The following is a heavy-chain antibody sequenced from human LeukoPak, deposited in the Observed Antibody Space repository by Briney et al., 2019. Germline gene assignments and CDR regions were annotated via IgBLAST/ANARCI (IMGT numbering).Heavy chain of an antibody. CDR1: GGSISSDSYY. V-gene: IGHV4-61*02. CDR2: IQASGNT. J-gene: IGHJ3*02. D-gene: IGHD2-15*01. CDR3: AKGGVVVVAPNAFHI. Sequence: SQTLSLTCTVSGGSISSDSYYWSWIRQHAGKGLEWIGRIQASGNTNYNPSLKSRVTISVDTSKNQFSLRLSSVTAADTAVYYCAKGGVVVVAPNAFHIWGQGTMVTVSS.